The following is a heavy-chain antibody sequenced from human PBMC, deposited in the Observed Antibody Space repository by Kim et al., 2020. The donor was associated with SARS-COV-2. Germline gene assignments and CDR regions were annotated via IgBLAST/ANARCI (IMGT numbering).Heavy chain of an antibody. J-gene: IGHJ5*02. V-gene: IGHV3-7*04. D-gene: IGHD6-13*01. CDR3: ARASRAAAGNNWFDP. Sequence: DSVKGRFTISRDNAKNSLYLQMNSLRAEDTAVYYCARASRAAAGNNWFDPWGQGTLVTVSS.